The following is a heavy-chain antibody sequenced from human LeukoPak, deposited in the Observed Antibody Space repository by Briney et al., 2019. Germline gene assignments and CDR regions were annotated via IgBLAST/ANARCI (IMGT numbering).Heavy chain of an antibody. Sequence: PGGSLRLSCAASGFAFSSYSMNWVRQAPGKGPEWVSSISSSSSYIYYADSVKGRFTISRDNAKNSLCLQMNSLRAEDTAVYYCARGSGPYEWLLRNYFDYWGQGTLVTVSS. J-gene: IGHJ4*02. CDR3: ARGSGPYEWLLRNYFDY. D-gene: IGHD3-22*01. CDR2: ISSSSSYI. V-gene: IGHV3-21*01. CDR1: GFAFSSYS.